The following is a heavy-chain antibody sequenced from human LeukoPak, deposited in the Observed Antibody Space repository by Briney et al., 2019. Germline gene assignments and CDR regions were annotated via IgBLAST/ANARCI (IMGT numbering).Heavy chain of an antibody. CDR2: INPSGGST. V-gene: IGHV1-46*01. D-gene: IGHD4-11*01. CDR3: ARDQGRTVTTDWFDP. CDR1: GYTFTTYY. Sequence: ASVKVSCKASGYTFTTYYMHWVRQAPGQGLEWMGIINPSGGSTSYAQKFQGRVTMTRDMSTSTVYMELSSLRSEDTAVYYCARDQGRTVTTDWFDPWGQGTLVTVSS. J-gene: IGHJ5*02.